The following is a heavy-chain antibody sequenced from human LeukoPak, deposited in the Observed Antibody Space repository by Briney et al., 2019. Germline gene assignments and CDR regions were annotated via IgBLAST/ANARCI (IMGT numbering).Heavy chain of an antibody. CDR2: INHSGST. Sequence: SETLSLTCAVYGGSFSGYYWSWIRQPPGKRLEWIGEINHSGSTNYNPSLKSRVTISVDTSKNQFSLTLSSVTAADTAVYYCASMIQDYYYYYYMDVWGKGTTVTVSS. J-gene: IGHJ6*03. V-gene: IGHV4-34*01. D-gene: IGHD3-16*01. CDR3: ASMIQDYYYYYYMDV. CDR1: GGSFSGYY.